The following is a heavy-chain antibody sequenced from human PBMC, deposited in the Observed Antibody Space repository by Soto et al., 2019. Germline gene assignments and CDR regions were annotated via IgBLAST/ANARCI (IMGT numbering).Heavy chain of an antibody. Sequence: ASVKVSCKASGYTFTSYDMNWVRQAPGQRLEWMGWINAGNGNTKYSQKFQGRVAITRDTFASTAYMELSSLRSEDTAVYYCARDLYPSSAPFEPWGQGTLVTVSS. CDR2: INAGNGNT. V-gene: IGHV1-3*01. J-gene: IGHJ5*02. CDR3: ARDLYPSSAPFEP. CDR1: GYTFTSYD. D-gene: IGHD6-6*01.